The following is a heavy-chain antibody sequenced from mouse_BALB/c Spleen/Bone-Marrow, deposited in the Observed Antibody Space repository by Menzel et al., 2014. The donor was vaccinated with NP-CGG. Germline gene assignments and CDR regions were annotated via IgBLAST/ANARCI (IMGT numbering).Heavy chain of an antibody. CDR3: AKRDKYDDYAMDY. Sequence: VQLVESGPELVKPGASVKISCKASGYSFTSYYIHWVKRRPGQGLEWIGWIFPGSGNTKYNEKFKGKATLTADTSSSTAYMQLSSLTSEDSAVYFCAKRDKYDDYAMDYWGQGTSVTVSS. J-gene: IGHJ4*01. D-gene: IGHD2-14*01. V-gene: IGHV1-66*01. CDR1: GYSFTSYY. CDR2: IFPGSGNT.